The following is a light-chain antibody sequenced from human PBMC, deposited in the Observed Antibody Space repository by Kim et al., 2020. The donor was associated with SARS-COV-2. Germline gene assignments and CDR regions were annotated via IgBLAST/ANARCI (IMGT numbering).Light chain of an antibody. CDR3: QHYGTSPYT. CDR1: QSLSRTS. J-gene: IGKJ2*01. V-gene: IGKV3-20*01. Sequence: LSPGQRATLSCKASQSLSRTSFAWYQQRPGQSPSLPIYGASTRAPGIPDRFSGSGSGTDFTLTISRLEPEDFAVYFCQHYGTSPYTFGQGTKLEI. CDR2: GAS.